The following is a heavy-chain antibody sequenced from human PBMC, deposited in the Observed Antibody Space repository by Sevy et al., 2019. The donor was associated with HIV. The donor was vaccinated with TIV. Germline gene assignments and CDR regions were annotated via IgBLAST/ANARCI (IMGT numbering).Heavy chain of an antibody. J-gene: IGHJ2*01. V-gene: IGHV4-39*01. CDR3: AAPRASGWYEGTGGYFDF. CDR1: GGSISSSRYY. Sequence: SETLSLTCTVSGGSISSSRYYWGWIRQPPGKGLEWIGSIYSTGSTSYNTSLRSRVTVSADTSKNQLSLKLDSVSAADTAVYYCAAPRASGWYEGTGGYFDFWGRGTLVTVSS. D-gene: IGHD6-19*01. CDR2: IYSTGST.